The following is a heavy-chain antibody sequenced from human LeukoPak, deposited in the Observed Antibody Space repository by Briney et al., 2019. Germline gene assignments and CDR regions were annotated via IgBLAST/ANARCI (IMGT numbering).Heavy chain of an antibody. CDR3: ARGREDYGSGSYEVDFDY. CDR1: GGSISSYY. D-gene: IGHD3-10*01. J-gene: IGHJ4*02. V-gene: IGHV4-59*01. CDR2: IYYNGST. Sequence: SETLSLTCTVSGGSISSYYWSWIRQPPGKGLEWIGYIYYNGSTNYNPSLKSRVTISVDTSKNQFSLKLSSVTAADTAVYYCARGREDYGSGSYEVDFDYWGQGTLVTVSS.